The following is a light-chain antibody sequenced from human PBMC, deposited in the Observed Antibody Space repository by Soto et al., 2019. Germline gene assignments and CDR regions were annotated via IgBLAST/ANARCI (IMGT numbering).Light chain of an antibody. Sequence: DIVMTQSPDSLAVSLGERATINCKSSQSVLYSSSNKNYLAWYQQKPGQPPKLLIYWASTRESGVPDRFSGSGSGTDFTLTIVSLQAGDVAVYYCQQYYSTPLTFGGGTKVEIK. V-gene: IGKV4-1*01. CDR3: QQYYSTPLT. J-gene: IGKJ4*01. CDR2: WAS. CDR1: QSVLYSSSNKNY.